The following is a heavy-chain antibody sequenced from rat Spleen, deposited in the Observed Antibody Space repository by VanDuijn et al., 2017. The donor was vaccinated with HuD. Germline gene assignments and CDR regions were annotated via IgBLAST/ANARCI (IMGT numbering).Heavy chain of an antibody. Sequence: EVQLVESGGGLVQPGRSLKLSCAASGFTFSDYNMAWVRQAPKKGLEWVATITYDGSRTYYRDSVKGRLTISRDNAKSSLYLQMDSLRSEDTATYYCARQGIGTSRNYFDYWGQGVMVTVSS. V-gene: IGHV5-7*01. CDR3: ARQGIGTSRNYFDY. J-gene: IGHJ2*01. D-gene: IGHD1-5*01. CDR1: GFTFSDYN. CDR2: ITYDGSRT.